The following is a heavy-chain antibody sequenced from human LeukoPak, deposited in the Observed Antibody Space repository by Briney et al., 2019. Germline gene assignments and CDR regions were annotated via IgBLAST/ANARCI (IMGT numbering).Heavy chain of an antibody. CDR2: ISGSGGST. CDR1: GFTFSSYA. CDR3: AKVRIRRPVAGTWCFDY. V-gene: IGHV3-23*01. D-gene: IGHD6-19*01. J-gene: IGHJ4*02. Sequence: GGSLRLSCAASGFTFSSYAMSWVRQAPGKGLEWVSAISGSGGSTYYADSVKGRFTISRDNSKNTLYLQMNSLRAEDTAVYYCAKVRIRRPVAGTWCFDYWGQGTLVTVSS.